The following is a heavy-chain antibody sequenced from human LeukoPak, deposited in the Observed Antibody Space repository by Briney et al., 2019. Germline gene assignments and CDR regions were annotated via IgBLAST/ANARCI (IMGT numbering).Heavy chain of an antibody. D-gene: IGHD3-22*01. CDR1: GFPFSNYA. J-gene: IGHJ4*02. CDR2: ISDSGDRT. V-gene: IGHV3-23*01. Sequence: PGGSLRLSCAASGFPFSNYAMTWVRQARGKGLERVSGISDSGDRTYYADSVKGRFTISRDNSKNMLYLQMNSLRVEDTALYYCAKGLGTSGYHDYWGQGTLITVSS. CDR3: AKGLGTSGYHDY.